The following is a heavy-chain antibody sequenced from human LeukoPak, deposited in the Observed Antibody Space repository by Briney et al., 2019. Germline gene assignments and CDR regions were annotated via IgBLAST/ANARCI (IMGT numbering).Heavy chain of an antibody. CDR3: ARAGTMVRGVIRSWFDP. J-gene: IGHJ5*02. D-gene: IGHD3-10*01. V-gene: IGHV1-2*02. Sequence: ASVKVSCKASGYTFTGYYMHWVRQAPGQGLEWMGWIYPNSGGTNYAQKFQGRVTMTRDTSISTAYMELSRLRSDDTAVYYCARAGTMVRGVIRSWFDPWGQGTLVTVSS. CDR1: GYTFTGYY. CDR2: IYPNSGGT.